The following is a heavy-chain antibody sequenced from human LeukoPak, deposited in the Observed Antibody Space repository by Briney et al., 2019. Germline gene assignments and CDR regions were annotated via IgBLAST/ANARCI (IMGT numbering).Heavy chain of an antibody. CDR3: AKDFEGAIDY. D-gene: IGHD3-16*01. Sequence: GGSLRLSCAASGFTFSNYGMHWVRQAPGKGLEWVAVIWYDGSNKYYADSVKGRFTISRDNSKNTLYLQMNSLRAEDTAVYYCAKDFEGAIDYWGQGTLVTVSS. J-gene: IGHJ4*02. V-gene: IGHV3-33*06. CDR2: IWYDGSNK. CDR1: GFTFSNYG.